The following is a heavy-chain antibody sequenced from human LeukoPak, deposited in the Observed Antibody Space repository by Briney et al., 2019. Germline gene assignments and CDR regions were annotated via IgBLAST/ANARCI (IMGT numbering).Heavy chain of an antibody. J-gene: IGHJ4*02. V-gene: IGHV3-30*02. CDR2: IRYDGSNK. CDR1: GFTFSSFG. D-gene: IGHD3-22*01. CDR3: ATLRVAGAAGPIVDDY. Sequence: QPGGSLRLSCEASGFTFSSFGMHWVRQAPGKGLEWVAFIRYDGSNKYYADSVKGRFTISRDNSKNTLYLQMNSLRAEDTAVYYCATLRVAGAAGPIVDDYWGQGTLVTVSS.